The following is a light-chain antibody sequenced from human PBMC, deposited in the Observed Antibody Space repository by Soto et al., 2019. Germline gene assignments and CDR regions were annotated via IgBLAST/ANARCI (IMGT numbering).Light chain of an antibody. J-gene: IGLJ1*01. CDR3: QSSDGRLTTFV. CDR2: GNN. CDR1: SSNIGTGYD. Sequence: SALTQPPSVSGAPGQRVTISCTGSSSNIGTGYDVHWYQQLPGGAPRLLIYGNNNRPSGVPDRFSGSKSGTSASLAITGLQAEDEAVYFCQSSDGRLTTFVFGSGTKVTVL. V-gene: IGLV1-40*01.